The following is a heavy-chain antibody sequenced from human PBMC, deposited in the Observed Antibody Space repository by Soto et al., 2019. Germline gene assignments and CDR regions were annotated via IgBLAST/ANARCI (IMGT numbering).Heavy chain of an antibody. CDR3: ARDWTGDTCPCLDV. V-gene: IGHV3-23*01. CDR2: FSGSGGST. Sequence: EVQLLESGGGLVQPGGSLRLSCAAAGFTFSNYALPWVRQSPGKGLEWVSTFSGSGGSTYYADSVRGRCTISRDNSKNPLFLQMNSLRVEDTAIYYCARDWTGDTCPCLDVWGHGTTVSVSS. CDR1: GFTFSNYA. D-gene: IGHD3-3*01. J-gene: IGHJ6*02.